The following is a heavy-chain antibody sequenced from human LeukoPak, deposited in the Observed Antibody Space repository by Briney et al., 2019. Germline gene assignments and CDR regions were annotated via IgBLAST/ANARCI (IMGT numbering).Heavy chain of an antibody. Sequence: PGGSLRLSCAASGFTFSSIAMTWLRQAPGEGLEWVSSIRSNGDTTYNADSVKGRFIISRDNSKNTLYLQMNSLRVEDTAIYYCAKGQELDDGVFDSWGQGTLVTVSS. CDR2: IRSNGDTT. CDR1: GFTFSSIA. D-gene: IGHD1-1*01. CDR3: AKGQELDDGVFDS. V-gene: IGHV3-23*01. J-gene: IGHJ4*02.